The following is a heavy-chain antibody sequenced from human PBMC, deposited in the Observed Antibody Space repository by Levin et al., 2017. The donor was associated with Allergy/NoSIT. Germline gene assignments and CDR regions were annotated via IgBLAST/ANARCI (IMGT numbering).Heavy chain of an antibody. Sequence: TLSLPCTFSGFSLRTTGMCVSWIRQSPGKALEWLGRIDWDDDKHYSTSLKTRLTISKDSSKNQVVLTMTNMDPVDTATYFCARMRVGAVAGTGPGWFDPWGQGTLVTVSP. CDR1: GFSLRTTGMC. CDR3: ARMRVGAVAGTGPGWFDP. CDR2: IDWDDDK. J-gene: IGHJ5*02. V-gene: IGHV2-70*11. D-gene: IGHD6-19*01.